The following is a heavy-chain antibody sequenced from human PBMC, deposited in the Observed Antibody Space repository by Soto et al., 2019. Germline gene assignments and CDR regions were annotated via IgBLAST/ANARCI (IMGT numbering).Heavy chain of an antibody. Sequence: QITLKESGPTLVKPTQTLTLTRTFSGFSLSTNGVGVGWIRQPPGKALECLALIYWDDDKRYSPSVKSRLTITRDTSKNQVVLNMTNIEPVDTATYYCAHRFGLPTWDSSGHASECFQYWGQGTLVTVSS. V-gene: IGHV2-5*02. J-gene: IGHJ1*01. D-gene: IGHD3-22*01. CDR2: IYWDDDK. CDR3: AHRFGLPTWDSSGHASECFQY. CDR1: GFSLSTNGVG.